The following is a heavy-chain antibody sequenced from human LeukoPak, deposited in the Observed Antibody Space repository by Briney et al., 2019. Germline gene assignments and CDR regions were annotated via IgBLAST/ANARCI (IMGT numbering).Heavy chain of an antibody. Sequence: GESLKISCKGSGYSFTSYWIGWVRQMPGKGLEWMGIIYPGDSDTRYSPPFQGQVTISADKSISTAYLQWSSLKASDTAMYYCARHFYRGKVVTAIPADYWGQGTLVTVSS. V-gene: IGHV5-51*01. CDR3: ARHFYRGKVVTAIPADY. CDR1: GYSFTSYW. D-gene: IGHD2-21*02. J-gene: IGHJ4*02. CDR2: IYPGDSDT.